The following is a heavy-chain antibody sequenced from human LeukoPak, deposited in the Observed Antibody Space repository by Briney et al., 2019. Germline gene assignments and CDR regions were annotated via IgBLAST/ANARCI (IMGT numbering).Heavy chain of an antibody. CDR3: CADTVRPLAQIDK. J-gene: IGHJ4*02. V-gene: IGHV3-15*01. CDR1: GFTVSSNY. CDR2: IKSKADGETT. Sequence: PGGSLRLSCAASGFTVSSNYMSWVRQAPGKGLEWVGRIKSKADGETTDYVAPVNGRFIISRDDSTSTLYLHMMSLKTEDTAVYFCCADTVRPLAQIDKWGQGTLVTVSS. D-gene: IGHD4-11*01.